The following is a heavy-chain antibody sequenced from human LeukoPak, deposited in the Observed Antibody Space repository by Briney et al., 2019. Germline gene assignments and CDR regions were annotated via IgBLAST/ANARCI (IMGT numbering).Heavy chain of an antibody. Sequence: PGRSLRLSCAASGFTFSSYAMHWVRQAPGKGLEWVAVISYDGSNKYYADSVKGRFTISRDNSKNTLYLQMNSLRAEDTAVYYCARERVNYYYDSGIRPGAFDIWGQGTMVTVSS. CDR3: ARERVNYYYDSGIRPGAFDI. D-gene: IGHD3-22*01. CDR1: GFTFSSYA. J-gene: IGHJ3*02. CDR2: ISYDGSNK. V-gene: IGHV3-30-3*01.